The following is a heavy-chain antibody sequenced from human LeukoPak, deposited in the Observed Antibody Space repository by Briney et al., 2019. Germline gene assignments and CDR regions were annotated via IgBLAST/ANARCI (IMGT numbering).Heavy chain of an antibody. D-gene: IGHD6-13*01. V-gene: IGHV3-53*01. CDR3: GSRIATAGSVDY. Sequence: GGSLRLSCAASGFSVSSNYMSWVRQAPGKGLEWVSVIYSSGSTYYADSVKGRFTISRDNSKNTLHLQMNTLRAEDTAVYYCGSRIATAGSVDYWGQGTQVTVSS. J-gene: IGHJ4*02. CDR2: IYSSGST. CDR1: GFSVSSNY.